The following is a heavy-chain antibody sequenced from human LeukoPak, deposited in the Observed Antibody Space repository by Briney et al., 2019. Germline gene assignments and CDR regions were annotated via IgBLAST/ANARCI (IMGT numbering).Heavy chain of an antibody. CDR1: GGSLSSYY. Sequence: SETLSLTCTVSGGSLSSYYWSWIRQPPGKGLEWIGYIYYSGSTNYTPSLKSRVTISVDTSKNQCSLKLSAVAAADTAVYYCARRPVAGTGYFDYWGQGTLVTVSS. V-gene: IGHV4-59*01. J-gene: IGHJ4*02. CDR3: ARRPVAGTGYFDY. D-gene: IGHD1-1*01. CDR2: IYYSGST.